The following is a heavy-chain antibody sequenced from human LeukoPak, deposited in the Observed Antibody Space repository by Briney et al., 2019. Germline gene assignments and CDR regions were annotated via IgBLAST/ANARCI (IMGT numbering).Heavy chain of an antibody. CDR3: ARVLNRGYYFDY. CDR2: IYYSGTT. CDR1: GGSVSSGSYN. Sequence: SETLSLTCTVSGGSVSSGSYNWGWIRQPPGKGLEWVGYIYYSGTTNYNPSLKSRVTISVDTSKNQFSLKLSSVTAADTAVYYCARVLNRGYYFDYWGQRTLVTVSS. D-gene: IGHD1-14*01. V-gene: IGHV4-61*01. J-gene: IGHJ4*02.